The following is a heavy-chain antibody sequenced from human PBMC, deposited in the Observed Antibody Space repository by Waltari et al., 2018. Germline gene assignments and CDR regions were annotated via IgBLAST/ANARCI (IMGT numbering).Heavy chain of an antibody. J-gene: IGHJ4*02. CDR1: GFTFSSYS. V-gene: IGHV3-48*04. D-gene: IGHD2-21*01. Sequence: EVQLVESGGGLVQPGGSLRLSCAASGFTFSSYSMTWVRQAPGKGLEWVSYISSSSSTIYYADSVKGRFTISRDNAKNSLYLQMNSLRAEDTAVYYCASEEGVVIATPSVWGQGTLVTVSS. CDR3: ASEEGVVIATPSV. CDR2: ISSSSSTI.